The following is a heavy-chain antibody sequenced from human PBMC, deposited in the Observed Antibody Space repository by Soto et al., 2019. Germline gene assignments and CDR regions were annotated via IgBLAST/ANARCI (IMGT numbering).Heavy chain of an antibody. CDR1: CFTFSDYA. D-gene: IGHD3-9*01. J-gene: IGHJ6*02. Sequence: GGSLRLSCASSCFTFSDYAMSWVRQTPGKGLEWISIISGNGGFTDYADSVKGRFTISRDNSRNTLFLQINSLRAEDTAVYYCVKDYFDRGYYYSGMDVWGQGTTVTVSS. CDR3: VKDYFDRGYYYSGMDV. V-gene: IGHV3-23*01. CDR2: ISGNGGFT.